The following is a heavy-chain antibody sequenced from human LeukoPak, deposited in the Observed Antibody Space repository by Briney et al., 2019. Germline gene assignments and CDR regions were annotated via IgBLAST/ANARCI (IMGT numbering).Heavy chain of an antibody. D-gene: IGHD4-11*01. CDR2: IYYSGST. J-gene: IGHJ6*03. V-gene: IGHV4-59*01. CDR1: GGSISSYY. CDR3: ARTVNGDYYYYYMDV. Sequence: SETLSLTCTVSGGSISSYYWSWIRQPPGKGLEWIGYIYYSGSTNYNPSLKSRVTISVDTSKNQFSLKLSSVTAADTAVYYCARTVNGDYYYYYMDVWGKGTTVTVSS.